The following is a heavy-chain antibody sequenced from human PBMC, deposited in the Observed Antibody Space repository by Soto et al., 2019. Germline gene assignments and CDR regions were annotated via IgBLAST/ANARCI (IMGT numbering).Heavy chain of an antibody. CDR3: AIGARNSLTCDS. V-gene: IGHV1-69*01. CDR2: IIPLTETP. CDR1: GGTFSNYA. D-gene: IGHD3-9*01. J-gene: IGHJ4*02. Sequence: QVQVVQSGAEVKKPGSSVKVSCKASGGTFSNYAISWVRQAPGHGLEWVGGIIPLTETPVYAQTVQGRLTITADEIMSAAYMALSSMTSDDTAVYYCAIGARNSLTCDSWGQGTLVTVSS.